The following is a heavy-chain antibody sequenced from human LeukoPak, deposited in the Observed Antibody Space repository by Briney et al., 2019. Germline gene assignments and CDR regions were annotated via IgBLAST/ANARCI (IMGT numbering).Heavy chain of an antibody. D-gene: IGHD2-21*02. V-gene: IGHV4-31*03. CDR3: ARTGAYCGGDCSSPEATPMDY. CDR1: GGSISSGGYY. J-gene: IGHJ4*02. Sequence: PSQTLSLTCTVSGGSISSGGYYWSWIRQHPGKGLEWIGYIYYSGSTYYNPSLKSRVTISVDTSKNQFSLKLSSVTAADTAVYYCARTGAYCGGDCSSPEATPMDYWGQGTLVTVSS. CDR2: IYYSGST.